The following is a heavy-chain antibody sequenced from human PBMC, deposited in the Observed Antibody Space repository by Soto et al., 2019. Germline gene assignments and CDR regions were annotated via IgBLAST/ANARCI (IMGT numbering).Heavy chain of an antibody. CDR3: ARDVYYGGFSLGC. D-gene: IGHD3-10*01. CDR1: GGSISSGDYY. CDR2: IYYSGST. Sequence: SETLSLTCTVSGGSISSGDYYWCWIRQHPGKGLEWIGYIYYSGSTYYNPSLKSRVTISVDTSKNQFSLKLSSVTAADTAVYFCARDVYYGGFSLGCWGHGILVTVSS. V-gene: IGHV4-31*03. J-gene: IGHJ4*01.